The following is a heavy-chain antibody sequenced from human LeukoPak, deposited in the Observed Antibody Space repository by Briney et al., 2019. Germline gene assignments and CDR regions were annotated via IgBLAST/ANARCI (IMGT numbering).Heavy chain of an antibody. V-gene: IGHV3-30*18. Sequence: GGSLRLSCAASGFTFSSYGMHWVRQAPGKGLEWVAVISYDGSNKYYADSVKGRFTISRDNSKNTLYLQMNSLRAEDTAVYYCAKSSIDSSSWYGYWGQGTLVTVSS. CDR2: ISYDGSNK. J-gene: IGHJ4*02. CDR3: AKSSIDSSSWYGY. CDR1: GFTFSSYG. D-gene: IGHD6-13*01.